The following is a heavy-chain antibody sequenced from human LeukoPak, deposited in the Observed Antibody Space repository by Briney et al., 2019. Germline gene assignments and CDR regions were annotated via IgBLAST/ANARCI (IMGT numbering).Heavy chain of an antibody. CDR3: ARGRGNCLGSTDCYGVDLQH. CDR2: IYHTGST. J-gene: IGHJ1*01. D-gene: IGHD2-2*01. CDR1: GGSISSGDYY. Sequence: PSETLSLTCTVSGGSISSGDYYWSWIRQPPGKGLEWIGSIYHTGSTYYNPSLKSRVRISVDTSKKTFSVTLKSVTAADTAIYYCARGRGNCLGSTDCYGVDLQHWGQGTLVTVSS. V-gene: IGHV4-39*01.